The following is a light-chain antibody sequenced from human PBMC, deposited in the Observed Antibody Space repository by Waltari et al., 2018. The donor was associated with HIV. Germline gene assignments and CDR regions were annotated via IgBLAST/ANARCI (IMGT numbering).Light chain of an antibody. CDR3: GTWDSSLSAYV. Sequence: QSILTRPPSVSAAPGHNVPISCSGTTHNHGKNSVSWYQHHPGKPPKPLICQNVKRPSEIPARFSGLKSGTSATLGIIGLQPGDEADYFCGTWDSSLSAYVFTTGTKVTV. J-gene: IGLJ1*01. CDR1: THNHGKNS. CDR2: QNV. V-gene: IGLV1-51*02.